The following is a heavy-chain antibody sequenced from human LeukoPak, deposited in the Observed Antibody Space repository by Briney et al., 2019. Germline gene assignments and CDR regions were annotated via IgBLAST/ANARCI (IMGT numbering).Heavy chain of an antibody. CDR1: GGSISKSSYY. Sequence: SETLSLTCTVSGGSISKSSYYWGWIRQPPGKGLEWIGSIYYSGSIYYNPSLKSRVTISVDTSKNQFSLKLSSVTAADTAVYYCARLVGNYYYYYMDVWGKGTTVTASS. CDR2: IYYSGSI. V-gene: IGHV4-39*01. J-gene: IGHJ6*03. D-gene: IGHD2-21*01. CDR3: ARLVGNYYYYYMDV.